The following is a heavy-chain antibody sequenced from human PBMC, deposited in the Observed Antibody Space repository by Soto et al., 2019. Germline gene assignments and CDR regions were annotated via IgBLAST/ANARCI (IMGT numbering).Heavy chain of an antibody. J-gene: IGHJ4*02. V-gene: IGHV3-23*01. CDR1: GFTFSSYA. Sequence: EVQLLESGGGLVQPGGSLRLSCAASGFTFSSYAMSWVRQAPGKGLEWVSAISGSGGSTYYADSVKGRFTISRDNSKNTLYLQMNSLRAEDTAVYYCAKGKRITIFGVGLFYYFDYWGQGTLVTVSS. CDR3: AKGKRITIFGVGLFYYFDY. CDR2: ISGSGGST. D-gene: IGHD3-3*01.